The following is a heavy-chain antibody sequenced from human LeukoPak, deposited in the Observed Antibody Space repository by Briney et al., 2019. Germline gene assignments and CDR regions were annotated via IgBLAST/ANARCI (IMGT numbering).Heavy chain of an antibody. V-gene: IGHV3-43*02. CDR2: ISGDGAST. CDR1: GFTIDDYA. J-gene: IGHJ6*02. Sequence: PGGSLTLSCAASGFTIDDYAMHWVRQAPGKGLEWVSLISGDGASTYYADSVKGRFTISRDNGKNSLYLQMNSLRTEDTALYYCAKGIYYGMDVWGQGTTVTVSS. CDR3: AKGIYYGMDV.